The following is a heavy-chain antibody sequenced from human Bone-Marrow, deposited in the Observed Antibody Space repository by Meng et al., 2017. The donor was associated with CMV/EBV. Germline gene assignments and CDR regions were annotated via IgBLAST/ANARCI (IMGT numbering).Heavy chain of an antibody. CDR2: ITYDGSNT. CDR3: ARALGYCSSTSCYTFDY. CDR1: GFSFNDYG. J-gene: IGHJ4*02. Sequence: GGSLRLSCAVSGFSFNDYGMHWVRQAPGKGLEWVTFITYDGSNTYYADSVKGRFTISRDNAKNSLYLQMNSLRAEDTAVYYCARALGYCSSTSCYTFDYWGQGTLVTVSS. V-gene: IGHV3-30*03. D-gene: IGHD2-2*02.